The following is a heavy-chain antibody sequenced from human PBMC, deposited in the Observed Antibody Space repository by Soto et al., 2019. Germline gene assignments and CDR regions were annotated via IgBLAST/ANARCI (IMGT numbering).Heavy chain of an antibody. D-gene: IGHD3-3*01. CDR3: AKDQSSYDFWSGYPRLYYYGMDV. CDR2: ISYDGSNK. V-gene: IGHV3-30*18. J-gene: IGHJ6*02. CDR1: GFTFSSYG. Sequence: PGGSLRLSCAASGFTFSSYGMHWVRQAPGKGLEWVAVISYDGSNKYYADSVKGRFTISRDNSKNTLYLQMNSLRAEDTAVYYCAKDQSSYDFWSGYPRLYYYGMDVWGQGTTVTVS.